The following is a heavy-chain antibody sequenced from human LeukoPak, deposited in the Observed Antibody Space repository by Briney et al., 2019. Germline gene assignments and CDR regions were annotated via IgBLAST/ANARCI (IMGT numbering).Heavy chain of an antibody. Sequence: GESLKISCKGSGYSFTSYWIGWVRQMPGKGLEWMGIIYPGDSGTRYSPSFQGQVTISADKSISTAYLQWSSLKASDTAMYYCARLRGFGELLEYYFDYWGQGTLVTVSS. J-gene: IGHJ4*02. CDR2: IYPGDSGT. CDR1: GYSFTSYW. V-gene: IGHV5-51*01. D-gene: IGHD3-10*01. CDR3: ARLRGFGELLEYYFDY.